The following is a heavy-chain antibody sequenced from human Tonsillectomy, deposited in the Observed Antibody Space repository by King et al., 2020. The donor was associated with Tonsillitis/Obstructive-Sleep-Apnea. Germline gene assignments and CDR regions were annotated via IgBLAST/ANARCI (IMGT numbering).Heavy chain of an antibody. J-gene: IGHJ6*03. Sequence: QLQESGPGLVKPSETLSLTCTVSGASISSNIFYWAWIRQPPGKGLEWIGSISYSGSTDYNPSLKSRVTLSVDTSKNQLSLKLSSVTAADTAVYYCAGRFETNDNYYYYYYMDVWGKGTTVTVSS. D-gene: IGHD1-1*01. CDR3: AGRFETNDNYYYYYYMDV. CDR2: ISYSGST. V-gene: IGHV4-39*01. CDR1: GASISSNIFY.